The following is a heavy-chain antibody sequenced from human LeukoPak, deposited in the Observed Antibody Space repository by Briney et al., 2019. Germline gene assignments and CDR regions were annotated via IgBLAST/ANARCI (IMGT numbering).Heavy chain of an antibody. D-gene: IGHD3-22*01. CDR1: GFTFGSYA. J-gene: IGHJ4*02. CDR2: ISGSGGST. CDR3: AKDTGDSSGYYSFDY. V-gene: IGHV3-23*01. Sequence: PGRCLRLSCAAAGFTFGSYAISWVSQARRKGLGWVSAISGSGGSTYYADSVKGRFTIPRDNSKNTLYLQMNSLRAEDTAVYYCAKDTGDSSGYYSFDYWGQGTLVTVSS.